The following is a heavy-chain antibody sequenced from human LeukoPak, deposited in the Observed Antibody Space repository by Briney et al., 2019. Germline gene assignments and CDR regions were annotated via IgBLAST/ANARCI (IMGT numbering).Heavy chain of an antibody. CDR1: AFSFSSYA. J-gene: IGHJ3*02. Sequence: GGSLRLSCTASAFSFSSYAMTWLRQAPGKGLEWVSGIHGSGGVTYYADSVKGRFTISRDNSKNTLYLQMNSLRVEDTAVYYCAKDPNGDYVGAFDSWGQGTMVTVSS. CDR3: AKDPNGDYVGAFDS. D-gene: IGHD4-17*01. V-gene: IGHV3-23*01. CDR2: IHGSGGVT.